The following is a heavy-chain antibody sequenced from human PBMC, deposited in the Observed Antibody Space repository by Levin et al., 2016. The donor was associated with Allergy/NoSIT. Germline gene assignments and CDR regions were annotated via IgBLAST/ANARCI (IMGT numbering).Heavy chain of an antibody. J-gene: IGHJ3*02. CDR2: INPNSGGT. D-gene: IGHD1-26*01. CDR3: ARGRSYDEPDAFDI. Sequence: ASVKVSCKASGYTFTGYYMHWVRQAPGQGLEWMGWINPNSGGTNYAQKFQGWVTMTRDTSISTAYMELSRLRSDDTAVYYCARGRSYDEPDAFDIWGQGTMVTVSS. CDR1: GYTFTGYY. V-gene: IGHV1-2*04.